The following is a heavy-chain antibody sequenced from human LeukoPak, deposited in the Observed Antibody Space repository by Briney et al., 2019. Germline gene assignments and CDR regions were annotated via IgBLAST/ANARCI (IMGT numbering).Heavy chain of an antibody. J-gene: IGHJ4*02. D-gene: IGHD4-17*01. CDR2: ISYDGSNK. CDR3: AKQVITSTVNYPGDY. V-gene: IGHV3-30*18. CDR1: EFSVGSNY. Sequence: GGSLRLSCAASEFSVGSNYMTWVRQAPGKGLEWVAVISYDGSNKYYADSVKGRFTISRDNSKNTLYLQMNSLRAEDTAVYYCAKQVITSTVNYPGDYWGQGTLVTVSS.